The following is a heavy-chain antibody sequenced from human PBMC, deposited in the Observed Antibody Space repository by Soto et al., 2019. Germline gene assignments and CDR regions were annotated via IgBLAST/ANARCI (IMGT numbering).Heavy chain of an antibody. D-gene: IGHD5-18*01. CDR3: ARDSSGPGYSYGKFDY. V-gene: IGHV4-31*03. J-gene: IGHJ4*02. CDR1: GVSVSTGGYF. Sequence: SETLSLTCTVSGVSVSTGGYFWTWIRQHPGKGLEWIGNIYYSGMTYYNPSLRGRVSISLDPSESQFALKLNSVTAADTAVYYCARDSSGPGYSYGKFDYWGQGALVTVSS. CDR2: IYYSGMT.